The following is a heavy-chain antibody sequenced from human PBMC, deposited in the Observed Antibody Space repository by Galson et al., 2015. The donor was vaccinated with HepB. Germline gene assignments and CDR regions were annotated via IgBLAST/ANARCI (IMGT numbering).Heavy chain of an antibody. CDR1: GFTFSNAW. J-gene: IGHJ4*02. Sequence: SLRLSCAASGFTFSNAWMNWVRQAPGKGLEWVGRIKSKTDGGTTDYAAPVKGRFTISRDDSKNTLYLQMNSLKTEDTAVYYCTTGSSGWYLQEDYWGQGTLVTVSS. D-gene: IGHD6-19*01. V-gene: IGHV3-15*07. CDR3: TTGSSGWYLQEDY. CDR2: IKSKTDGGTT.